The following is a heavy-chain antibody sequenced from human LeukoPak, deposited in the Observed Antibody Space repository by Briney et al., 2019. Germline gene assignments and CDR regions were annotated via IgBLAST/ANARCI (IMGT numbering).Heavy chain of an antibody. CDR1: GFIFSHYG. J-gene: IGHJ4*02. V-gene: IGHV3-33*05. Sequence: PGGSLRLSCTASGFIFSHYGMHWVRQAPGKGLEWVAVIQNDASTRNYVDSMKGRFTISRDNSENTVFLQMDSLRVEDTAVYYCARELSQIVWGGLDYGGQGPLVSVSS. CDR2: IQNDASTR. CDR3: ARELSQIVWGGLDY. D-gene: IGHD2-21*01.